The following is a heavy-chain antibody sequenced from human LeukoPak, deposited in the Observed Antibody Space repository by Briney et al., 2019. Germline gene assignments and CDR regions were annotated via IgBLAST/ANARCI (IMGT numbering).Heavy chain of an antibody. J-gene: IGHJ5*02. V-gene: IGHV5-51*01. CDR3: ARRSYCSSTSCYERRCWFDP. D-gene: IGHD2-2*01. CDR1: GYSFTRYW. CDR2: IYPGDSDT. Sequence: GESLKISCKGSGYSFTRYWIGWVRQMPGKGLEWMGIIYPGDSDTRYSPSFQGQVTISADKSISTAYLQWSSLKASDTAMYYCARRSYCSSTSCYERRCWFDPWGQGTLVTVSS.